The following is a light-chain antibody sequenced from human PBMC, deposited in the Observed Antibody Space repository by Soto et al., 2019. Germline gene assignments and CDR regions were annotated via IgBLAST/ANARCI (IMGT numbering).Light chain of an antibody. CDR3: GSYSSTTTREV. CDR1: SSNIGSNT. CDR2: SNN. V-gene: IGLV1-44*01. Sequence: QSVLTQPPSASGTPGQRVTISCSGSSSNIGSNTVNWYQQLPGTAPKLLIYSNNQRPSGVPDRFSGSKSGTSASLAISGLQSEDEADYFCGSYSSTTTREVFGTGTKVTVL. J-gene: IGLJ1*01.